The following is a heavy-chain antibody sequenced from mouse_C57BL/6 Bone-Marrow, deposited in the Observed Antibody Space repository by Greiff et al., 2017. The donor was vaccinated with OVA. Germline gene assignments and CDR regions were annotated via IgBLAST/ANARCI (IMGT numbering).Heavy chain of an antibody. D-gene: IGHD2-5*01. Sequence: VQLQQPGAELVKPGASVKVSCKASGYTFTSYWMHWVKQRPGQGLEWIGRIHPSDSDTNSNQKFKVKATLTVDKSSCTAYMQLSNLTSEDSAVYYCAIGDSNYGYWYFDVWGTGTTVTVSS. V-gene: IGHV1-74*01. CDR3: AIGDSNYGYWYFDV. CDR2: IHPSDSDT. J-gene: IGHJ1*03. CDR1: GYTFTSYW.